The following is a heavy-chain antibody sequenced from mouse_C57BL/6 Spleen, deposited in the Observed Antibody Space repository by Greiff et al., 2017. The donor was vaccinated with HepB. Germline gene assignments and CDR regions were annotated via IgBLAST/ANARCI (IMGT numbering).Heavy chain of an antibody. CDR1: GYTFTGYW. D-gene: IGHD2-1*01. CDR3: ARGGNRAYYYAMDY. CDR2: ILPGSGRT. Sequence: QVQLQQSGAELMKPGASVKLSCKATGYTFTGYWIEWVKQRPGHGLEWIGEILPGSGRTNYNEKFKGKATFTADTSSNTAYMQLRRLTTEDSAIYYVARGGNRAYYYAMDYWGQETSVTVSS. V-gene: IGHV1-9*01. J-gene: IGHJ4*01.